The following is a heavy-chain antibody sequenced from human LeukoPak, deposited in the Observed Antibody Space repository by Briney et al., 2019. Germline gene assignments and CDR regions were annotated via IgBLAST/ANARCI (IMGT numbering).Heavy chain of an antibody. V-gene: IGHV4-31*03. CDR1: GGSISSGGYY. CDR2: IYYSGST. D-gene: IGHD2-15*01. CDR3: ARANCGGGSCYSDY. Sequence: SQTLSLTCTVSGGSISSGGYYWSWIRQPPGKGLEWIGYIYYSGSTYYNPSLKSRVTISVDTSKNQFSLKLSSVTAADTAVYYCARANCGGGSCYSDYWGQGTLVTVSS. J-gene: IGHJ4*02.